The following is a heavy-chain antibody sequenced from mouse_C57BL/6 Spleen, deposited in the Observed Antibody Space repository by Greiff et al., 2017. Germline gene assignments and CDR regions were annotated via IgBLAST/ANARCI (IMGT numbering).Heavy chain of an antibody. CDR3: ARDQRARYFDV. CDR1: GFTFSDYY. CDR2: INYDGSST. V-gene: IGHV5-16*01. J-gene: IGHJ1*03. D-gene: IGHD3-3*01. Sequence: EVQLVHSYLFLLQPGSSMKLSCTASGFTFSDYYMAWVRQVPEKGLEWVANINYDGSSTYYLDSLKSRFIISRDNAKNILYLQMSSLKSEDTATYYCARDQRARYFDVWGTGTTVTVSS.